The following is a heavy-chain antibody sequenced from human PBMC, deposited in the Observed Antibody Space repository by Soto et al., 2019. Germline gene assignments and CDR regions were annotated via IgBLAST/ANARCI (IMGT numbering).Heavy chain of an antibody. CDR3: TTIYPYYDSSGYYYPFDY. CDR1: GFTFGGSA. V-gene: IGHV3-15*07. J-gene: IGHJ4*02. Sequence: PGVSLRLSCAASGFTFGGSAMHWVRQASGKRLEWVGRIKSKTDGGTTDYAAPVKGRFTISRDDSKNTLYLQMNSLKTEDTAVYYCTTIYPYYDSSGYYYPFDYWGQGTLVTVSS. CDR2: IKSKTDGGTT. D-gene: IGHD3-22*01.